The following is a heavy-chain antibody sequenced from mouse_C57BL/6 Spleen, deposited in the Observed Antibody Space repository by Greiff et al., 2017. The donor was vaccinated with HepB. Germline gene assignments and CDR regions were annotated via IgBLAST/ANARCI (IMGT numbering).Heavy chain of an antibody. CDR3: ARLCNYEYAMDY. CDR2: FTMYSDAT. Sequence: LMESGAELVRPGSSVKLSCKASYFAFMASAMHWVKQRPGHGLEWIGSFTMYSDATEYSENFKGKATLTANTSSSTAYMELSSLTSEDSAVYYCARLCNYEYAMDYWGQGTSGTVSS. D-gene: IGHD2-1*01. V-gene: IGHV1-49*01. J-gene: IGHJ4*01. CDR1: YFAFMASA.